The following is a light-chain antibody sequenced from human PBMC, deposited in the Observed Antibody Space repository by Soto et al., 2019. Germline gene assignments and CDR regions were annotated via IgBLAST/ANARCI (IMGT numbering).Light chain of an antibody. Sequence: EIGLTQSPGTLSLSPGERATLSCRASQRVGSNYLAWYQQKPGQAPRLLIYDASTRATGTPARFSGSGSGTKFTLSISSLQSEDFAVYYCQQYNNWPITFGQGTRLEIK. J-gene: IGKJ5*01. CDR1: QRVGSN. CDR3: QQYNNWPIT. V-gene: IGKV3D-15*01. CDR2: DAS.